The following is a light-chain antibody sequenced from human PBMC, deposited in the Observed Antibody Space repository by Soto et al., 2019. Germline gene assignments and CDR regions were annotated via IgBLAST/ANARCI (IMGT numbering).Light chain of an antibody. V-gene: IGKV3-20*01. CDR2: GAS. CDR1: QSVSSSY. Sequence: EIVLTQSPGTLSLSPGERATLSCRASQSVSSSYLAWYQQKPGQAPRLPIYGASSRATGIPDRFSGSGSGTDFTLTISRLETEEFAVYYCQQYGSSPGTVGQGTKVEIK. CDR3: QQYGSSPGT. J-gene: IGKJ1*01.